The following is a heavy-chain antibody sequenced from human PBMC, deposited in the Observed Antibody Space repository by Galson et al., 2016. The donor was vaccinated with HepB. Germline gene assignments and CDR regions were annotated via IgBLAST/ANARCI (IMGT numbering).Heavy chain of an antibody. CDR1: GGSISSGGYS. Sequence: TLSLTCAVSGGSISSGGYSWSWIRQPPGKGLEWIGYIYHRGGTYYNPSLKSRVTISVDRSKNQLSLRLNSVTAADTAVYYCARVASSWTLRLGYWGQGTLVTVSS. V-gene: IGHV4-30-2*01. CDR3: ARVASSWTLRLGY. J-gene: IGHJ4*02. D-gene: IGHD6-13*01. CDR2: IYHRGGT.